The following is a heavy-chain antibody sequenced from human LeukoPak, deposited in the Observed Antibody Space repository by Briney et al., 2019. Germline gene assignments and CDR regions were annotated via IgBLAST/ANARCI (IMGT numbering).Heavy chain of an antibody. J-gene: IGHJ4*02. D-gene: IGHD1-14*01. V-gene: IGHV4-38-2*02. CDR3: ARDLYDDNRCFDF. CDR2: IHHSGIT. CDR1: VYSISSGYY. Sequence: SETLSLTCTVSVYSISSGYYWGWIRQPPGKGLEWIGSIHHSGITYYNPSLKSRVTISEDTSKNQFSLRVDSVTAADTAVYYCARDLYDDNRCFDFWGQGILVTVSS.